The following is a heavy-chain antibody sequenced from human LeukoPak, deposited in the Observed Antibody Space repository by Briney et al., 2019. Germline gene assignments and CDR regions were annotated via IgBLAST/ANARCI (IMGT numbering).Heavy chain of an antibody. Sequence: PGGSLRLSCAASGFTFSSFAMSWVRQAPGKGLEWVSAISGSGGSTYYADSVKGRFTISRDNSKNTLYLQMNSLSAEDTAVYYCAKDRPREYCSGGSCSAPWGQGTLVTVSS. CDR1: GFTFSSFA. CDR3: AKDRPREYCSGGSCSAP. J-gene: IGHJ5*02. CDR2: ISGSGGST. D-gene: IGHD2-15*01. V-gene: IGHV3-23*01.